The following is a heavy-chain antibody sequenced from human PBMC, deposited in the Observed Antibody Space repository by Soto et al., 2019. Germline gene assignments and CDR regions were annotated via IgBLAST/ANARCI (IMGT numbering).Heavy chain of an antibody. CDR1: GFIFNDYA. Sequence: QVQLVESGGGVVQPGRSLRLSCAASGFIFNDYAMHWVRQAPGKGLEWVAVISYGGDNKYYADSVRGRFAISRDNLKNTLDLQMNSLNPEDTAVYHCAKARHSTSWYGLEADFWGQGTLVTVSP. D-gene: IGHD6-13*01. V-gene: IGHV3-30*09. CDR2: ISYGGDNK. J-gene: IGHJ4*02. CDR3: AKARHSTSWYGLEADF.